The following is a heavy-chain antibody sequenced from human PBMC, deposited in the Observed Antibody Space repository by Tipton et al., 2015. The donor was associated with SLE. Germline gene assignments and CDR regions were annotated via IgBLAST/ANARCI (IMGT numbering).Heavy chain of an antibody. CDR3: AKDIGIGEFMDV. V-gene: IGHV3-43D*04. J-gene: IGHJ6*03. Sequence: QLVQSGGVVVQPGGSLRLFCAASGFTFDDYAMHWVRQAPGKGLEWVSLISWDGGSTYYADSVKGRFTISRDNSKNSLYLQMNSLRAEDTALYYCAKDIGIGEFMDVWGKGTTVTVSS. CDR1: GFTFDDYA. CDR2: ISWDGGST. D-gene: IGHD3-10*01.